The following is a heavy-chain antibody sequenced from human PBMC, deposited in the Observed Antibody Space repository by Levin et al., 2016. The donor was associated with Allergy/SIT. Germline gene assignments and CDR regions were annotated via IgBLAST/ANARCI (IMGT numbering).Heavy chain of an antibody. J-gene: IGHJ6*02. CDR2: INSDGSST. V-gene: IGHV3-74*01. Sequence: PGKGLVWVSRINSDGSSTSYADSVKGRFTISRDNAKNTLYLQMNSLRAEDTAVYYCARDQASGSYRHAYYYYGMDVWGQGTTVTVSS. D-gene: IGHD1-26*01. CDR3: ARDQASGSYRHAYYYYGMDV.